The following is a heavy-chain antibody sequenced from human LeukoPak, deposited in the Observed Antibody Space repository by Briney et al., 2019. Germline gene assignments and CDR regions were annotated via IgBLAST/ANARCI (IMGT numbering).Heavy chain of an antibody. CDR1: GFTFSSYA. CDR3: ARVGYSYGFYYYYYYMDV. Sequence: PGGSLRLSCAASGFTFSSYAMHWVRQAPGKGLEYVSAISSNGGSTYYANSVKGRFTISRDNSKNTLYLQMGSLRAEDMAVYYCARVGYSYGFYYYYYYMDVWGKGTTVTVSS. V-gene: IGHV3-64*01. D-gene: IGHD5-18*01. CDR2: ISSNGGST. J-gene: IGHJ6*03.